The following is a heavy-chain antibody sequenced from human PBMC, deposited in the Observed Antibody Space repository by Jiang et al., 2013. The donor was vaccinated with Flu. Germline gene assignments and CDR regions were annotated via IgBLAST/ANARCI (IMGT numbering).Heavy chain of an antibody. D-gene: IGHD6-19*01. J-gene: IGHJ4*02. V-gene: IGHV6-1*01. CDR2: TYYRSKWYD. Sequence: KSAAWNWIRQSPSRGLEWLGRTYYRSKWYDDYAVSVQSRITINPDTSKNQFSLQLNSVTPEDTAIYYCARASTVLIAVAATFDYWGQGTLVTVSS. CDR3: ARASTVLIAVAATFDY. CDR1: KSAA.